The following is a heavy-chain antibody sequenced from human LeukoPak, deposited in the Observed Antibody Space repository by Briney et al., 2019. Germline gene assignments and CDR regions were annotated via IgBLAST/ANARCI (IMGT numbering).Heavy chain of an antibody. CDR3: AREGY. J-gene: IGHJ4*02. CDR1: GYTFTSYD. Sequence: ASVKVSCKASGYTFTSYDINWVRQAPGQGLEWMGRIIPIFGTANYAQKFQGRVTITTDESSSTAYMELSSLRSEDTAVYYCAREGYWGQGTLVTVSS. V-gene: IGHV1-69*05. CDR2: IIPIFGTA.